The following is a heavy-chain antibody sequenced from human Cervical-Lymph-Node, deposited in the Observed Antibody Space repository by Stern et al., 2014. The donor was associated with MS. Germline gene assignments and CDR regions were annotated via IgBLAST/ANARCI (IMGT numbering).Heavy chain of an antibody. CDR3: ARDTVTHVRLGGMDV. J-gene: IGHJ6*02. D-gene: IGHD4-11*01. CDR2: ISAYNGNT. CDR1: GYTFTSYG. Sequence: QVQLLQPGAEVKKPGASVKVSCKASGYTFTSYGISWVRQAPGQGLEWMGWISAYNGNTNYAQKLQGRVTMTTDTSTSTAYMELRSLRSDDTAVYYCARDTVTHVRLGGMDVWGQGTTVTVSS. V-gene: IGHV1-18*04.